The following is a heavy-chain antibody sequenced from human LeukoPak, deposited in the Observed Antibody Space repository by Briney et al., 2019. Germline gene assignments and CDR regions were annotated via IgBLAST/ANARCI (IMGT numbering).Heavy chain of an antibody. Sequence: PGGSLRPSCVASGFTFSPHYMDWVRQSPGQGLEWVGLIRNKADGYTTIYAASVKGRFTISRDDSKNSVYLQMDSLKTEDTAVYYCGDLGSTGTDHWGQGTLVTVSS. CDR3: GDLGSTGTDH. CDR1: GFTFSPHY. J-gene: IGHJ4*02. V-gene: IGHV3-72*01. CDR2: IRNKADGYTT. D-gene: IGHD4-17*01.